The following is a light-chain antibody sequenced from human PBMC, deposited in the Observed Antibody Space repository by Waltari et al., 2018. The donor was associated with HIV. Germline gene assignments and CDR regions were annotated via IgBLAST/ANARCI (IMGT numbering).Light chain of an antibody. J-gene: IGLJ2*01. CDR2: EVS. CDR1: SSDVGGYNL. V-gene: IGLV2-23*02. CDR3: CAYAGSTTYVI. Sequence: QSALTQPASVSGSPGQSITISCTGTSSDVGGYNLVSWYQQHPGKAPKLMIYEVSKQPSGVSNRFFGSKSGNTASLTISGLQAEDEADYYCCAYAGSTTYVIFGGGTKLTVL.